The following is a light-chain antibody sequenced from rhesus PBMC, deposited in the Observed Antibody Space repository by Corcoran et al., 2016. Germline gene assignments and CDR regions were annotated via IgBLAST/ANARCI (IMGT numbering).Light chain of an antibody. CDR1: QSISSW. CDR3: QKYSNSALT. CDR2: KAS. V-gene: IGKV1-22*01. Sequence: DIQMTQSPSSLSASVGDTVTITCRASQSISSWLACYQQKPGKAPNLLIYKASSLQSGVPSRFSGSGSGKDFTLTISRLQSEDFATYYCQKYSNSALTFGGGTKVELK. J-gene: IGKJ4*01.